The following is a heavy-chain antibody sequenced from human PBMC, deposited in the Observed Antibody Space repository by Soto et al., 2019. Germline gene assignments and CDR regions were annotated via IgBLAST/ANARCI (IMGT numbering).Heavy chain of an antibody. V-gene: IGHV4-59*01. J-gene: IGHJ6*02. CDR3: ARGEDAFFYYGLDV. Sequence: XETLCLTCAVSGCSMTSSYWSWIRRPPGKGLEWIAYIYDTGISGYTPSTSYNPSLKSRVTMSVDTSKSQFSLKLTSVTAADTAVYYCARGEDAFFYYGLDVWGQGITVTVSS. CDR2: IYDTGISGYTPST. CDR1: GCSMTSSY.